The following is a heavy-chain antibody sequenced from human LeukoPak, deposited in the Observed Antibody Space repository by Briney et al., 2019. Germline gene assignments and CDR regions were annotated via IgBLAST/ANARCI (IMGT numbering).Heavy chain of an antibody. CDR3: AKARTPNIAVAGTPFDY. Sequence: GGSLRLSCAASGFTFSDYYMSWIRQAPGKGLEWVSAISGSGGSTYYADSVKGRFTISRDNSKNTLYLQMNSLRAEDTAVYYCAKARTPNIAVAGTPFDYWGQGTLVTVSS. V-gene: IGHV3-23*01. D-gene: IGHD6-19*01. CDR2: ISGSGGST. CDR1: GFTFSDYY. J-gene: IGHJ4*02.